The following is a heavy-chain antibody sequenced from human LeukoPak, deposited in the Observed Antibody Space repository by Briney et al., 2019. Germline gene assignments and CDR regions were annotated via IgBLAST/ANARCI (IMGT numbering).Heavy chain of an antibody. CDR3: TRTRRSTSGLDDFDI. CDR2: ISSSGRFI. Sequence: GGSLRLSCAASGFTFNTYSMTWVRQAPGKGLEWVSSISSSGRFIYYADSVRGRFTVSRDNARNSLSLQMSSLGAEDTAIYYCTRTRRSTSGLDDFDIWGQGTIVTVSS. D-gene: IGHD5/OR15-5a*01. V-gene: IGHV3-21*01. J-gene: IGHJ3*02. CDR1: GFTFNTYS.